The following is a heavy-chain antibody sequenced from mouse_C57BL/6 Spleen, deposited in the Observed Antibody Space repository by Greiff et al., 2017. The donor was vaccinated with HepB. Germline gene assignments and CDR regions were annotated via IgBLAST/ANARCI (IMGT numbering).Heavy chain of an antibody. D-gene: IGHD2-10*02. CDR2: ISYDGSN. CDR1: GYSITSGYY. CDR3: ARRGYGNYDLDY. Sequence: EVQRVESGPGLVKPSQSLSLTCSVTGYSITSGYYWNWIRQFPGNKLEWMGYISYDGSNNYNPSLKNRISITRDTSKNQFFLKLNSVTTEDTATYYCARRGYGNYDLDYWGQGTTLTVSS. V-gene: IGHV3-6*01. J-gene: IGHJ2*01.